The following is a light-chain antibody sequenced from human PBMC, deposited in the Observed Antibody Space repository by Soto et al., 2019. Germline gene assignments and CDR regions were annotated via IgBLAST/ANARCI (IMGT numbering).Light chain of an antibody. J-gene: IGLJ1*01. CDR3: CSYAGSSTYYV. Sequence: QSVLTQPASVSGSPGQSITISCTGTSSDVGSYNLVSWYQQHPGKATKLMIYEVSKRPSGVSNRFSGSKSGNTASLTISGLQAEDEADYYCCSYAGSSTYYVFGTGTKVTV. V-gene: IGLV2-23*02. CDR1: SSDVGSYNL. CDR2: EVS.